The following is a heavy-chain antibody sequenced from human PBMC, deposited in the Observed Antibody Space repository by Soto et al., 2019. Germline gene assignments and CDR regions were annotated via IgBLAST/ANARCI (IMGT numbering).Heavy chain of an antibody. CDR2: VSSSGGRT. D-gene: IGHD2-15*01. CDR1: GYTFTSYY. Sequence: ASVKVSCKASGYTFTSYYIHWVRQAPGQGLEWMGIVSSSGGRTTYAQKFQGRVTMTRDTSTTTVYMELSSLRSEDTAVYYCARNGGYCGGRSCSHDYYYYYIDVWGKGTTVTVSS. V-gene: IGHV1-46*03. J-gene: IGHJ6*03. CDR3: ARNGGYCGGRSCSHDYYYYYIDV.